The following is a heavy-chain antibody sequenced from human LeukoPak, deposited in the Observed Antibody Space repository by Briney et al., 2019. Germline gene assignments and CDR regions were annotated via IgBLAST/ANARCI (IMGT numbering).Heavy chain of an antibody. CDR3: AKGGYSYGRPFDY. Sequence: PSETLSLTCAVYGGSFSGYYWSWIRQPPGKGLEWIGEINHSGSTNYNPSLKSRATISVDTSKNQFSLKLSSVTAADTAVYYCAKGGYSYGRPFDYWGQGTLVTVSS. CDR1: GGSFSGYY. D-gene: IGHD5-18*01. CDR2: INHSGST. J-gene: IGHJ4*02. V-gene: IGHV4-34*01.